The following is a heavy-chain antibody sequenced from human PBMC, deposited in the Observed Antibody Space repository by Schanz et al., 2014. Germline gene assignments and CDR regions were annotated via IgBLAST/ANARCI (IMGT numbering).Heavy chain of an antibody. CDR1: GFTVSSNY. V-gene: IGHV3-30*18. D-gene: IGHD2-21*01. Sequence: VQLVESGGGLVQPGGSLRLSCAASGFTVSSNYMSWVRQAPGKGLEWVALISYDGNNKYYADSVKGRFTISRDNSKNTLYLQMNSLRAEDTAVYYCAKGQLLSYYFDYWGQGTLVTVSS. CDR2: ISYDGNNK. CDR3: AKGQLLSYYFDY. J-gene: IGHJ4*02.